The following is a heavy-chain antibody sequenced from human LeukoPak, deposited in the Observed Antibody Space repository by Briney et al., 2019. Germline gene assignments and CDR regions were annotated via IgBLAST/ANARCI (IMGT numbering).Heavy chain of an antibody. J-gene: IGHJ6*03. CDR3: AKDDFWSGPYYYYYMDV. D-gene: IGHD3-3*01. Sequence: GGSLRLSCAASGFTFSSYGMHWVRQAPGKGLEWVAFIRYDGSNKYYAGSVKGRFTISRDNSKNTLYLQMNSLRAEDTAVYYCAKDDFWSGPYYYYYMDVWGKGTTVTVSS. CDR1: GFTFSSYG. CDR2: IRYDGSNK. V-gene: IGHV3-30*02.